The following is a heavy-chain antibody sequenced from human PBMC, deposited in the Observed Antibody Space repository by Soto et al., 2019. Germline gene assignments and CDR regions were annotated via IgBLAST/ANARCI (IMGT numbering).Heavy chain of an antibody. J-gene: IGHJ4*02. CDR1: GFTFNVYA. CDR3: AKDRYNWNPKALDY. V-gene: IGHV3-23*01. D-gene: IGHD1-20*01. CDR2: ISGTGGST. Sequence: GGSLRLSCAASGFTFNVYAMSWVRQAPGKGLEWVSGISGTGGSTSYADSVKGRFTISRDNSKNTLSLQIDSRRADDTAVYYCAKDRYNWNPKALDYWGQGTMVTVSS.